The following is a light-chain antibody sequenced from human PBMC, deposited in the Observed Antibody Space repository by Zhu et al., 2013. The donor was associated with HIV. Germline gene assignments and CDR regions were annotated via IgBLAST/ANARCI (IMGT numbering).Light chain of an antibody. CDR2: GAS. J-gene: IGKJ2*01. CDR1: QTVSSN. Sequence: EIVMTQSPATLSVSPGERATLSCRASQTVSSNLAWYQQKPGQAPRLLIYGASTGATGIPARFSGSASGTEFTLTISSLQSEDFAVYYCQQYNNWPLYTFGQGTKLEIK. V-gene: IGKV3-15*01. CDR3: QQYNNWPLYT.